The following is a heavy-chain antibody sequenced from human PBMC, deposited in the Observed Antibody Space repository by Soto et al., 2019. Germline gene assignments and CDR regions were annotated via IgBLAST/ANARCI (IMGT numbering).Heavy chain of an antibody. V-gene: IGHV3-72*01. Sequence: PGGSLRLSCAASGFTFSDHYMDWVRQAPGKGLEWVGRTASKDESYTTGYAASVKGRFTVSRDDSKSTLFLQMNSLRTEDTAVYYCARDMVRRGRVATITWWFDPWGQGTLVTVSS. CDR3: ARDMVRRGRVATITWWFDP. D-gene: IGHD5-12*01. CDR2: TASKDESYTT. J-gene: IGHJ5*02. CDR1: GFTFSDHY.